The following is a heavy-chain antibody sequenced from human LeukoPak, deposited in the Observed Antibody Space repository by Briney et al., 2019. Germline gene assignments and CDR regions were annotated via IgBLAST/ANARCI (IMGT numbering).Heavy chain of an antibody. CDR3: TTDPTMILAVAYYFDY. J-gene: IGHJ4*02. CDR1: GFTFSDAW. D-gene: IGHD3-22*01. V-gene: IGHV3-15*01. CDR2: IKSKTDGGTT. Sequence: GGSLRLSCVGSGFTFSDAWMSWVRQAPGKGLEWVGRIKSKTDGGTTDYAAPVKGRFTISRDDSKNTLYLQMNSLKTEDTAVYYCTTDPTMILAVAYYFDYWGQGTLVTVSS.